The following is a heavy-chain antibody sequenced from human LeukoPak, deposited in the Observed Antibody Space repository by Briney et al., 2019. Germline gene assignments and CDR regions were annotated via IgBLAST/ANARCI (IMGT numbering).Heavy chain of an antibody. CDR1: GFTFSSYW. D-gene: IGHD2-2*01. CDR2: INSDGSST. Sequence: GGSLRLSCAASGFTFSSYWMHWVRQAPGEGLVWVSRINSDGSSTSYVDSVKGRFTITRDNAKNTLFLQMNSLRAEDTAVYYCARGASAADDYWGQGTLVTVSS. J-gene: IGHJ4*02. CDR3: ARGASAADDY. V-gene: IGHV3-74*01.